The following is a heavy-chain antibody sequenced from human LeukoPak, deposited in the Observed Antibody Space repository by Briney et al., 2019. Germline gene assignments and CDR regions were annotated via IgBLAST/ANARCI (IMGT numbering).Heavy chain of an antibody. V-gene: IGHV4-59*08. CDR2: IYYSGIT. CDR3: ARTQITMIRGAFLTGYMDV. J-gene: IGHJ6*03. CDR1: GGSISSYY. Sequence: PSETLSLTCTVSGGSISSYYWSWIRQPPGKGLEWIGSIYYSGITYYNPSLKSRVTVSVDTSKNQFSLKLSSVTAADTAVYHCARTQITMIRGAFLTGYMDVRGKGTTVTISS. D-gene: IGHD3-10*01.